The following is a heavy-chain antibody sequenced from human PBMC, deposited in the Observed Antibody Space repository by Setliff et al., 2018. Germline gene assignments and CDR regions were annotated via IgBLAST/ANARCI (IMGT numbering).Heavy chain of an antibody. V-gene: IGHV4-59*01. CDR1: GGSFSGYY. CDR2: IYYSGST. CDR3: ARAKGYCSSTSCRIYYFDY. Sequence: PSETLSLTCAVYGGSFSGYYWSWIRQPPGKGLEWIGYIYYSGSTNYNPSLKSRVTISVDTSKNQFSLKLSSVTAADTAVYYCARAKGYCSSTSCRIYYFDYWGQGTLVTVSS. D-gene: IGHD2-2*01. J-gene: IGHJ4*02.